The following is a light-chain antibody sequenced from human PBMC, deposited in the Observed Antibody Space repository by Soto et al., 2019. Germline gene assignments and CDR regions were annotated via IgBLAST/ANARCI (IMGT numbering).Light chain of an antibody. Sequence: EIVVTLSPGTLALSPGERATLSCRASQSVRSSYLAWYQQRPGQAPRLLISDASNRATGIPDRFSGSGSGTDFTLTISRLEPEDFALYYCQQYGGSPITFGQGTKVDIK. CDR3: QQYGGSPIT. J-gene: IGKJ1*01. CDR2: DAS. V-gene: IGKV3-20*01. CDR1: QSVRSSY.